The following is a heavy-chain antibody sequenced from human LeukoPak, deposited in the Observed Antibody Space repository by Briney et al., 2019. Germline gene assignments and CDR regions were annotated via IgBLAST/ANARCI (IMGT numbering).Heavy chain of an antibody. D-gene: IGHD3-16*01. Sequence: GGSLRLSCSTSAFTLSNYAMHWVRQAPGKGLQWVGVMSSDGNPLYGDFVKGRFTLSRDKSENTVSLQMNSLRPEDTAVYFCARDLGRLRSAFVGYFDLWGRGTLVTVSS. CDR1: AFTLSNYA. CDR3: ARDLGRLRSAFVGYFDL. CDR2: MSSDGNP. J-gene: IGHJ2*01. V-gene: IGHV3-30-3*01.